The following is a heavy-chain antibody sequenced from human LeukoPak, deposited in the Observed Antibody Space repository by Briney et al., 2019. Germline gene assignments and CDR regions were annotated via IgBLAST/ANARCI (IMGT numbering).Heavy chain of an antibody. CDR3: ARDRGRAQYSSSWYIFDAFDI. CDR1: GFTFSSYA. CDR2: ISGSGGST. V-gene: IGHV3-23*01. Sequence: GGSLRLSCAASGFTFSSYAMSWVRQAPGKGLEWVSAISGSGGSTYYADSVKGRFTISRDNSKNTLYLQMNSLGAEDTAVYYCARDRGRAQYSSSWYIFDAFDIWGQGTMVTVSS. J-gene: IGHJ3*02. D-gene: IGHD6-13*01.